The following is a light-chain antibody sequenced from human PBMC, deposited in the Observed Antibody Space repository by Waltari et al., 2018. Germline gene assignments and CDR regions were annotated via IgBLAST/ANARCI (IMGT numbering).Light chain of an antibody. Sequence: QSALTQPRSVSGSPGQSVTISCTGTSSDVGGYNYVSWYQQNPGKAPKLMIYDVSKRPSGVPVRFSGSKSGNTASLTISGLQAEDEADYYCCSYAGSYTPWVFGGGTKLTVL. CDR2: DVS. CDR3: CSYAGSYTPWV. CDR1: SSDVGGYNY. J-gene: IGLJ3*02. V-gene: IGLV2-11*01.